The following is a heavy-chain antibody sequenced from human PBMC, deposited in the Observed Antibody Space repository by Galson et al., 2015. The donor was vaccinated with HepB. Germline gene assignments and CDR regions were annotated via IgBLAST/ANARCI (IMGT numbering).Heavy chain of an antibody. CDR2: IYDTGNT. Sequence: TLSLTCSVSGVSVSSGGHFWNWIRQRPGKDLEWIGYIYDTGNTNYNPSLYSRVTISLDTPNNHISLKLSSVTSADTAVYYCARGHTIYGVMWRYLASWGQEVLVTVSS. CDR3: ARGHTIYGVMWRYLAS. V-gene: IGHV4-31*03. D-gene: IGHD3-16*01. J-gene: IGHJ4*02. CDR1: GVSVSSGGHF.